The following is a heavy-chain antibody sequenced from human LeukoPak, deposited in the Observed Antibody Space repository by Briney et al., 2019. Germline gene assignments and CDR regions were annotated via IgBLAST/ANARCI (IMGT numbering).Heavy chain of an antibody. V-gene: IGHV1-2*02. Sequence: ASVKVSCKASGYTFTGYYMHWERQAPGQGLEWMGWINPNSGGTNYAQKFQGRVTMTRDTSISTAYMELSRLRSDDTAVYYCARVGGSTSVYYYYGMDVWGQGTTVTVSS. J-gene: IGHJ6*02. CDR3: ARVGGSTSVYYYYGMDV. D-gene: IGHD2-2*01. CDR2: INPNSGGT. CDR1: GYTFTGYY.